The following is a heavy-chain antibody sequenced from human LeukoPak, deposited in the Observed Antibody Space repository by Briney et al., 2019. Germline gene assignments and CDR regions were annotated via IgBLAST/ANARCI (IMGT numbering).Heavy chain of an antibody. CDR1: GXSFTSYW. V-gene: IGHV5-51*01. Sequence: GESLKISSKGSGXSFTSYWIGWVRQMPGKGLEGMGIIYPGDSDTRYSPSFQGQVTISADKSISTAYLQWSGLKASDTAMYYCAVLYCSSTSCPPIGAFDIWGQGTMVTVSS. J-gene: IGHJ3*02. CDR2: IYPGDSDT. CDR3: AVLYCSSTSCPPIGAFDI. D-gene: IGHD2-2*01.